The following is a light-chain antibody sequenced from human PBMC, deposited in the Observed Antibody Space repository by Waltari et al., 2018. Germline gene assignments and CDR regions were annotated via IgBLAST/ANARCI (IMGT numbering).Light chain of an antibody. Sequence: DIQMTQSPSTLSASVGDRVTITCRASQTIGSWLAWYQQKPGKDPKLLIYKAVNLESGVPSRFSGGESGIEFSLTISSRQPDDFATYYCQHYIRYPVTFGQGTKLELK. CDR3: QHYIRYPVT. V-gene: IGKV1-5*03. CDR2: KAV. J-gene: IGKJ2*01. CDR1: QTIGSW.